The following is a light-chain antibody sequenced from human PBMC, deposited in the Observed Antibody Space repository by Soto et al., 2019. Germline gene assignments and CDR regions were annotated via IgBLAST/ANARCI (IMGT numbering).Light chain of an antibody. V-gene: IGLV3-21*02. CDR3: QVWDSSSDAV. Sequence: SSELTQPPSVSVAPGQTARITCGGNDIGRKSVHWYQQKPGQAPVLVVFDDSDRPSGIPERFSGSNSGTTATLTITRVEAGDEADYYCQVWDSSSDAVFGGGTKVTVL. CDR1: DIGRKS. J-gene: IGLJ3*02. CDR2: DDS.